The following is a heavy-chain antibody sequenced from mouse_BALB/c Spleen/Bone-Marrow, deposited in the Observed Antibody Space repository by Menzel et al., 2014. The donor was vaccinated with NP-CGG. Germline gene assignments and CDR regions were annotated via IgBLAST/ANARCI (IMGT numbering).Heavy chain of an antibody. CDR2: ISGGGSYT. J-gene: IGHJ3*01. Sequence: EVQLVESGGGLVKSGGSLKLSCAASGFTFSNYGMSWVRQTPEKRLEWVATISGGGSYTFYSDSVKGRFTISIDNAKNTLSLQLSSLRSEDTALYYCARHAYYDQTEVSFVYWGQGTLVTVSA. CDR1: GFTFSNYG. D-gene: IGHD2-4*01. V-gene: IGHV5-9-2*01. CDR3: ARHAYYDQTEVSFVY.